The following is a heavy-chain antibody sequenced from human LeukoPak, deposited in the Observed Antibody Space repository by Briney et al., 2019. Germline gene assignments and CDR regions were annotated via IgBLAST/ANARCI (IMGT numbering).Heavy chain of an antibody. CDR3: ANRRWLVSSFDY. CDR1: GFTFSSYG. D-gene: IGHD6-19*01. V-gene: IGHV3-23*01. J-gene: IGHJ4*02. Sequence: GGSLRLSCAASGFTFSSYGMSWVRQAPGKGLEWFSGISGSGGNTYYADSVKGRFTISRDNSKNTLYLQMNSLRVEDTSVYYCANRRWLVSSFDYWGQGTLVTVSS. CDR2: ISGSGGNT.